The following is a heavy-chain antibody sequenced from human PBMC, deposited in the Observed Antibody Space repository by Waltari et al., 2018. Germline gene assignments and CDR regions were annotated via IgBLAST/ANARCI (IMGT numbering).Heavy chain of an antibody. CDR1: GFTFDDYA. J-gene: IGHJ3*02. CDR3: AKALGQRSSDDAFDI. Sequence: EVQLVESGGVVVQPGGSLRLSCAASGFTFDDYAMPWVRQAPGKGLEWVSLISWDGGSTYYADSVKGRFTISRDNSKNSLYLQMNSLRAEDTALYYCAKALGQRSSDDAFDIWGQGTMVTVSS. V-gene: IGHV3-43D*04. D-gene: IGHD1-26*01. CDR2: ISWDGGST.